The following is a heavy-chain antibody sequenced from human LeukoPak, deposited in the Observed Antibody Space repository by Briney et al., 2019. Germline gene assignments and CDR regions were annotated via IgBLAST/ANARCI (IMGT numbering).Heavy chain of an antibody. Sequence: GGSLRLSCAASGFTFSSYGMHWVRQAPGKGLEWVAVISYDGSNKYYADSVKGRFTISRDNSKNTLYLQMNSLRAEDTAVYYCAKNSLWSGFGNRDWYNWFDPWGQGALVTVSS. J-gene: IGHJ5*02. CDR1: GFTFSSYG. V-gene: IGHV3-30*18. D-gene: IGHD3-3*01. CDR2: ISYDGSNK. CDR3: AKNSLWSGFGNRDWYNWFDP.